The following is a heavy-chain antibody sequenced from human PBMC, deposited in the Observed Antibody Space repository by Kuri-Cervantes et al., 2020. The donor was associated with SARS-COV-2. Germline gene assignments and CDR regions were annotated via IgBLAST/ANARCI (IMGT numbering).Heavy chain of an antibody. CDR3: ARQMMSSITIFGVVITRNWFDP. J-gene: IGHJ5*02. CDR1: GGSISSSRYY. D-gene: IGHD3-3*01. Sequence: SGTLSSTCTVPGGSISSSRYYWGWIRQPPGKGLEWIGSIYYSGSTYHNPSLKSRVTISVDTSTNQFSLKLSSETAADTAVYYCARQMMSSITIFGVVITRNWFDPWGQGTLVTVSS. CDR2: IYYSGST. V-gene: IGHV4-39*01.